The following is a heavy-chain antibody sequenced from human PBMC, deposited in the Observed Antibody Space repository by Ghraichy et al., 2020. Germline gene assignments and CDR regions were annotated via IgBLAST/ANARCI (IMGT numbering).Heavy chain of an antibody. J-gene: IGHJ6*02. CDR3: ARNLYGITASYYYYGMDV. V-gene: IGHV3-21*01. CDR1: GFTFSSYS. D-gene: IGHD1-20*01. CDR2: ISSSSSSI. Sequence: GGSLRLSCAASGFTFSSYSMNWVRQAPGKGLEWVSSISSSSSSIYYADSLKGRFTISRDNAKNSLYLQMNSLRAEDTALYYCARNLYGITASYYYYGMDVWGQGTPVTVSS.